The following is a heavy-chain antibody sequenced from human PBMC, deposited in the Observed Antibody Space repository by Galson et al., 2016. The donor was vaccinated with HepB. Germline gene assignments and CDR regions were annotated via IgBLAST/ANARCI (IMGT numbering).Heavy chain of an antibody. D-gene: IGHD3-10*01. CDR2: IGPGSGDT. Sequence: SVKVSCKASGYSFTGYFLNWVRQAPGQGLEWMGWIGPGSGDTKYAQKFQGRVTITRDRSTSTVTMELNRLRSDDTAVYYCARSTGFGIRIDYWGQGTQVTVSS. J-gene: IGHJ4*02. CDR1: GYSFTGYF. V-gene: IGHV1-2*02. CDR3: ARSTGFGIRIDY.